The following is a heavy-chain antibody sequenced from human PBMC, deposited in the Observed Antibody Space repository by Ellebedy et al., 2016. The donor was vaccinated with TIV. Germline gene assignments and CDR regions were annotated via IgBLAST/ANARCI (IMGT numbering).Heavy chain of an antibody. Sequence: MPSETLSLTCTVSGGSISSSSYYWGWIRQPPGKGLEGIGTIYYSGSTYYNPSLTSRVTISLDTSKNQFSLKLSSVTDADTAVYYCARRNDYGDYINWFDPWGQGTLVTVSS. CDR3: ARRNDYGDYINWFDP. CDR1: GGSISSSSYY. V-gene: IGHV4-39*01. CDR2: IYYSGST. J-gene: IGHJ5*02. D-gene: IGHD4-17*01.